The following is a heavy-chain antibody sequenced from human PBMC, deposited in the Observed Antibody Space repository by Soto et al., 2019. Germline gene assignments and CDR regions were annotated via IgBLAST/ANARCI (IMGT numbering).Heavy chain of an antibody. V-gene: IGHV1-3*01. J-gene: IGHJ5*02. CDR1: GYTLTSYA. D-gene: IGHD6-13*01. Sequence: QVQLVQSGAEVKKPGASVKVSCKASGYTLTSYAMHWVRQAPGQRLEWMGWINAGNGNTKYSQKFQGRVTITRDTSASTAYMELSSLRSEDTAVYYCARMPVRYSSSHNWFDPWGQGTLVTVSS. CDR3: ARMPVRYSSSHNWFDP. CDR2: INAGNGNT.